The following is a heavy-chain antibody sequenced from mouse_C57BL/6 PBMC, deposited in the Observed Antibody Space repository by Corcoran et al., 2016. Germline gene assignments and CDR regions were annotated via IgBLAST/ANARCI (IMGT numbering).Heavy chain of an antibody. Sequence: EVQLQQSGPELMKPGASVKIPCKASGYTFTDYNMDWVKQSHGKSLEWIGDINPNNGGTIYNQKFKGKATLTVDKSSSTAYMELRSLTSEDTAVYYCARSFAYWGQGTLVTVSA. J-gene: IGHJ3*01. CDR2: INPNNGGT. V-gene: IGHV1-18*01. CDR3: ARSFAY. CDR1: GYTFTDYN.